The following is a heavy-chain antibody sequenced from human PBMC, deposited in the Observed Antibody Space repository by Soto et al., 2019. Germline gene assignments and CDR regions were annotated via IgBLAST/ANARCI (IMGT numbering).Heavy chain of an antibody. V-gene: IGHV4-39*01. J-gene: IGHJ4*02. D-gene: IGHD3-10*01. CDR3: ARQDYYGSGSYSRMGY. CDR1: GGSISSSSYY. CDR2: IYSGGST. Sequence: SETLSLTCTVSGGSISSSSYYWGWIRQPPGKGLEWIGSIYSGGSTYYNPSLKSRVTIPVDTSKNQFSLKLSSVTAADTAVYYCARQDYYGSGSYSRMGYWGQGTLVT.